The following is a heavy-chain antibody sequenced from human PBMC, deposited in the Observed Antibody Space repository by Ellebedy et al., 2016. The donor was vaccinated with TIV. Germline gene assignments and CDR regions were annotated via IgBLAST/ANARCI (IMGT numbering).Heavy chain of an antibody. Sequence: GESLKISCAASGFTFSSYWMSWVRQAPGKGLEWVANIKQDGSEKYYVDSVKGRFTISRDNAKNSLYLQMNSLRVEDTAVYYCAGRAYNWNDGSLFDYWGQGTLVTVSS. CDR3: AGRAYNWNDGSLFDY. D-gene: IGHD1-1*01. V-gene: IGHV3-7*03. CDR1: GFTFSSYW. CDR2: IKQDGSEK. J-gene: IGHJ4*02.